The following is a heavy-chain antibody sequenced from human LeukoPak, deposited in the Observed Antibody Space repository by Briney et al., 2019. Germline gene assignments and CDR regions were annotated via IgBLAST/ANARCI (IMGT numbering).Heavy chain of an antibody. D-gene: IGHD3/OR15-3a*01. V-gene: IGHV4-61*02. CDR2: IYTSGTA. Sequence: PSETLSPTRTLSGGSLINGSYYWTWIRQPAGKGPEWIGRIYTSGTANYRLSLKNRVTISTDTSMNQFSLKMYAVTAADTAVYYCAREVDLESTSGDYYYTYMDVWGKGTSVTVSS. CDR1: GGSLINGSYY. J-gene: IGHJ6*03. CDR3: AREVDLESTSGDYYYTYMDV.